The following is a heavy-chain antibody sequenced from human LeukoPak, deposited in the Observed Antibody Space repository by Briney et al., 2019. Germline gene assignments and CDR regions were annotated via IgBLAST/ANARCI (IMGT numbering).Heavy chain of an antibody. J-gene: IGHJ3*02. D-gene: IGHD6-19*01. V-gene: IGHV1-18*01. Sequence: ASVKVFCKASGYTFTNYGISWVRQAPGQGLEWMGWISTYNGNSNYAQKLQDRVTMTTDTSTTTAYMDLRSLRSDDTAVYYCARAGGWAREDYKGDAFAIWGQGTMVTVSS. CDR1: GYTFTNYG. CDR2: ISTYNGNS. CDR3: ARAGGWAREDYKGDAFAI.